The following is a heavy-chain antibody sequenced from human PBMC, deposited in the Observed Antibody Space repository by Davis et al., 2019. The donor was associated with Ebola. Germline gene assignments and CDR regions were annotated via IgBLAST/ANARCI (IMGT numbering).Heavy chain of an antibody. V-gene: IGHV1-69*13. CDR1: GGTFSSYA. D-gene: IGHD2-15*01. Sequence: AASVKVSCKASGGTFSSYAISWVRQAPGQGLEWMGGIIPIFGTANYAQKFQGRVTITADESTSTAYMELSSLRSEDTAVYYCARASTYCSGGSCYLEYYYYYGMDAWGQGTLVTVSS. CDR3: ARASTYCSGGSCYLEYYYYYGMDA. CDR2: IIPIFGTA. J-gene: IGHJ6*02.